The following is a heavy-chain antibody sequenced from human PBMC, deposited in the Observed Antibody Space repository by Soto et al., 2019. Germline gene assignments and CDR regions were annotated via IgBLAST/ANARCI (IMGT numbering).Heavy chain of an antibody. CDR3: ARNQSGAADI. Sequence: QVQLQESGPGLVEPSETLSLTCTVSGDSMSSYYWNWIRQPAGKGLEWIGRISAIGRTSYMSSLKRVITLSVDTSKDQFSLNLKLVAAADTAVYFCARNQSGAADIWGQGTMVTVS. CDR1: GDSMSSYY. V-gene: IGHV4-4*07. CDR2: ISAIGRT. D-gene: IGHD7-27*01. J-gene: IGHJ3*02.